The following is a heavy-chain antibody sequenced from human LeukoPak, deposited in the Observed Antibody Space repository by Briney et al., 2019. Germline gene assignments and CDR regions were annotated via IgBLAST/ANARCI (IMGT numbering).Heavy chain of an antibody. V-gene: IGHV3-11*01. CDR1: GFTFSDYY. D-gene: IGHD7-27*01. CDR2: ISSSGSTI. J-gene: IGHJ3*02. CDR3: ARAMDQLRIRAFDI. Sequence: PGWSLRLSCAASGFTFSDYYMSWIRQAPGKGLEWVSYISSSGSTIYYADSVKGRFTISRDNAKNSLYLQMNSLRAEDTAVYYCARAMDQLRIRAFDIWGQGTMVTVSS.